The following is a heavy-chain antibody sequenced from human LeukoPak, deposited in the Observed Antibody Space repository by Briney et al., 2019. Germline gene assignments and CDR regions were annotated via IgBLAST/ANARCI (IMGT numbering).Heavy chain of an antibody. D-gene: IGHD3-3*01. CDR2: INPNSGGT. Sequence: ASVKVSCKASGYTFTGYYMYWVRQAPGQGLEWMGWINPNSGGTNYAQKFQGRVTMTRDTSISTAYMELSRLRSDDTAVYYCASDRVTIFGVVFYGMDVWGQGTTVTVSS. J-gene: IGHJ6*02. CDR1: GYTFTGYY. V-gene: IGHV1-2*02. CDR3: ASDRVTIFGVVFYGMDV.